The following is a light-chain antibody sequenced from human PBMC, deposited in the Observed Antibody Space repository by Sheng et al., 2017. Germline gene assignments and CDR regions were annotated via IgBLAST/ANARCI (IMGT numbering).Light chain of an antibody. CDR1: SGSIASNY. CDR2: ENY. CDR3: QSYDSDSVV. J-gene: IGLJ2*01. V-gene: IGLV6-57*01. Sequence: FMLTQPHSVSESPGKTVTISCTRSSGSIASNYVQWYRQRPGSSPSTVIYENYQRPSGIPDRFSGSIATSSNSASLIISGLKTEDEADYYCQSYDSDSVVFGGGTKLTVL.